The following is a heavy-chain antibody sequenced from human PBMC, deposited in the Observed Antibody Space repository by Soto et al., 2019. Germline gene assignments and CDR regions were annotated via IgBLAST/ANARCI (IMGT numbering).Heavy chain of an antibody. CDR1: GYTFTSYA. J-gene: IGHJ5*02. V-gene: IGHV1-3*01. CDR3: ARCFRYSSSWYMGWFDP. CDR2: INAGNGNT. D-gene: IGHD6-13*01. Sequence: GASVKVSCKASGYTFTSYAMHWVRQAPGQRLEWMGWINAGNGNTKYSQKFKGRVTITRDTSASTAYMELSSLRSEDTAVYFCARCFRYSSSWYMGWFDPWGQGTLVTVSS.